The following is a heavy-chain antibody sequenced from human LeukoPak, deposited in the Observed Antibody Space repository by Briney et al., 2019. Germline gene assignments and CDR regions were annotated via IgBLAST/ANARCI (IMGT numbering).Heavy chain of an antibody. CDR3: AHRLTSYSSSGYYFDY. CDR2: IYWDDDK. CDR1: GFSLSTSGVG. Sequence: SGPTLVNPTQTLTLTCTFSGFSLSTSGVGVGWIRQPPGKALEWLALIYWDDDKRYSPSLKSRLTITKDTSKNQVVLTMTNMDPVDTATYYCAHRLTSYSSSGYYFDYWGQGTLVTVSS. J-gene: IGHJ4*02. D-gene: IGHD6-6*01. V-gene: IGHV2-5*02.